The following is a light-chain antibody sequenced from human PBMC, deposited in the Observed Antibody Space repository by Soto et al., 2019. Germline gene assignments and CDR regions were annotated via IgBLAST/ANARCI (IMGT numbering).Light chain of an antibody. CDR1: SSDVGAYNY. J-gene: IGLJ1*01. CDR2: DVT. V-gene: IGLV2-14*01. Sequence: QSALTQPASVSGSPGQSITISCTGTSSDVGAYNYVSWYQQHPGKAPKLMIYDVTNRPSGVSNRFSGSKSDNTASLTISGLQAEDEADYFCSSHSKLTPYVFVTGTKVTVL. CDR3: SSHSKLTPYV.